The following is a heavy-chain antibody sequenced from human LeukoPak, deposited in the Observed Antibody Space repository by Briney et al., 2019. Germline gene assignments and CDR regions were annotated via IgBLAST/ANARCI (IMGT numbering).Heavy chain of an antibody. CDR1: GFTFSSYW. CDR3: ARDLAGPPQEAFDI. J-gene: IGHJ3*02. V-gene: IGHV3-7*01. CDR2: IKQDGSEK. Sequence: PGGSLRLSCAASGFTFSSYWVSWVRQAPGKGPEWVANIKQDGSEKYYVDSVKGRFTISRDNAKNSLYLQMNSLRAEDTAVYYCARDLAGPPQEAFDIWGQGTMVTVSS.